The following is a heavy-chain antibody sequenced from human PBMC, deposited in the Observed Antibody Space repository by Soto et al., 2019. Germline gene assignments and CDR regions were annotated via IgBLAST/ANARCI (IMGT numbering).Heavy chain of an antibody. V-gene: IGHV3-48*02. J-gene: IGHJ3*02. Sequence: GGSLRLSCAASGFTFSSYSMNWVRQAPGKGLEWVSYISSSSSTIYYADSVKGRLTISRENAKTSLYLKMTSLREEDRVVFYCARGWVGGYSFGVDAFVIWGQGKMVT. CDR1: GFTFSSYS. CDR2: ISSSSSTI. CDR3: ARGWVGGYSFGVDAFVI. D-gene: IGHD5-18*01.